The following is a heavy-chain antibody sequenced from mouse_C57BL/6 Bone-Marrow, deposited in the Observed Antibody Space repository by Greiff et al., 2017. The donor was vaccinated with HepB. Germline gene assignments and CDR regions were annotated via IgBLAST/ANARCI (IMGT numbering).Heavy chain of an antibody. V-gene: IGHV1-82*01. J-gene: IGHJ2*01. D-gene: IGHD1-1*01. CDR1: GYAFSSSW. CDR3: ARGGILLRSLDY. Sequence: VQVVESGPELVKPGASVKISCKASGYAFSSSWMNWVKQRPGKGLEWIGRIYPGDGDTNYNGKFKGKATLTADKSSSTAYMQLSSLTSEDSAVYFCARGGILLRSLDYWGQGTTLTVSS. CDR2: IYPGDGDT.